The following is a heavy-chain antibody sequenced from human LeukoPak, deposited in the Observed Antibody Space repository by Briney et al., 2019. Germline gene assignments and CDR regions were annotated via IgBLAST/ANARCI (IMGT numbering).Heavy chain of an antibody. CDR1: GGSFSGYY. CDR3: ARLRYYDSSGYLEGADDAFDI. J-gene: IGHJ3*02. V-gene: IGHV4-34*01. D-gene: IGHD3-22*01. Sequence: SETLSLTCAVYGGSFSGYYLSWIRQPPGKGLEWIGGINHSGSTNYNPYLKSQVAISVDTYKTQFSLKLRSVSAADTAVYYCARLRYYDSSGYLEGADDAFDIWGQGTMVTVSS. CDR2: INHSGST.